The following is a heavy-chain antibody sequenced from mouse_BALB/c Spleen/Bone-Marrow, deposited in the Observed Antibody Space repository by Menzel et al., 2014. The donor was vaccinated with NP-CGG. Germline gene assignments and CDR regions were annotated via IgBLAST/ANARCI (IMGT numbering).Heavy chain of an antibody. CDR2: INSNGGIT. Sequence: VKLQESGGGLVQPGGSLKLSCAASGFTFSNYGMSWVRQTPDKRLELVATINSNGGITYYPDSVKGRFTISRDNAKNTLYLQMSSLKSEDTAMYYCAKNQEAFDYWSQGTTLTVSS. D-gene: IGHD3-2*02. CDR3: AKNQEAFDY. CDR1: GFTFSNYG. V-gene: IGHV5-6-3*01. J-gene: IGHJ2*01.